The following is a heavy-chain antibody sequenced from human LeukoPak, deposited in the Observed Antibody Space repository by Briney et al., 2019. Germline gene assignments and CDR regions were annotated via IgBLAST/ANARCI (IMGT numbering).Heavy chain of an antibody. CDR2: IIPIFGTA. D-gene: IGHD3-16*02. CDR3: TVWGSYRYLFDY. V-gene: IGHV1-69*13. Sequence: ASVKVSCKASGGTFSSYAISWVRQAPGQGLEWMGGIIPIFGTASYAQKFQGRVTITADESTSTAYMELSSLRSEDTAVYYCTVWGSYRYLFDYWGQGTLVTVSS. J-gene: IGHJ4*02. CDR1: GGTFSSYA.